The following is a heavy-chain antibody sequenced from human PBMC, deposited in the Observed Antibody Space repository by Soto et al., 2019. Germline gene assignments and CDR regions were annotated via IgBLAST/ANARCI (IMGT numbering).Heavy chain of an antibody. CDR2: IIPIFGTA. CDR3: ARPQTMAGRDYYYGMDV. V-gene: IGHV1-69*13. CDR1: GGTFSSYA. J-gene: IGHJ6*02. Sequence: ASVKVSCKASGGTFSSYAISWVRQAPGQGLEWMGGIIPIFGTANYAQKFQGRVTITADESTSTAYMELSSLRSEDTAVYYCARPQTMAGRDYYYGMDVWGQGTTVTVSS. D-gene: IGHD3-10*01.